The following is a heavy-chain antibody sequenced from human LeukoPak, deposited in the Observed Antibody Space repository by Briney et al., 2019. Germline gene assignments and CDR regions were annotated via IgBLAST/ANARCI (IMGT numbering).Heavy chain of an antibody. CDR3: AKDRVYGDSWFDP. CDR1: GFTFSSYG. D-gene: IGHD4-17*01. J-gene: IGHJ5*02. Sequence: GGSLRLSCAASGFTFSSYGMHWVRQAPGKGLEWVAFIRYDGSNKYYADSVKGRFTISRDNSKNTLYLQMNSLRAEDTAVYYCAKDRVYGDSWFDPWGQGTLVTVSS. V-gene: IGHV3-30*02. CDR2: IRYDGSNK.